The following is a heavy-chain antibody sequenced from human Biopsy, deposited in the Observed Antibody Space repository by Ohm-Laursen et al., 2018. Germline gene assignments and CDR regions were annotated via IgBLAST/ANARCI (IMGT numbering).Heavy chain of an antibody. CDR3: AKGITVYGVVLPYYFDD. V-gene: IGHV4-59*12. CDR2: FYGSGNT. J-gene: IGHJ4*02. CDR1: GGSIISYY. Sequence: TLSLTCSVSGGSIISYYWTWIRQPPGKGLEWLGYFYGSGNTYYNPSLKSRVTISVDPSKNQFSLKLNAVTAADTAVYYCAKGITVYGVVLPYYFDDWGQGTLVTVSS. D-gene: IGHD3-3*01.